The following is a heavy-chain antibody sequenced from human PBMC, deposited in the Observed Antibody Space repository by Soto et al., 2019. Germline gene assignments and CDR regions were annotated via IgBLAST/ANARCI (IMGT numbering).Heavy chain of an antibody. D-gene: IGHD1-26*01. Sequence: SETLSLTCAVYGGSFSGYYWSWIRQPPGKGLEWIGEINHSGSTNYNPSLKSRVTISVDTSKNQFSLKLSSVTAADTAVYYCARANSGSGYYYYYGMDVWGQGTTVTVSS. V-gene: IGHV4-34*01. CDR2: INHSGST. CDR3: ARANSGSGYYYYYGMDV. J-gene: IGHJ6*02. CDR1: GGSFSGYY.